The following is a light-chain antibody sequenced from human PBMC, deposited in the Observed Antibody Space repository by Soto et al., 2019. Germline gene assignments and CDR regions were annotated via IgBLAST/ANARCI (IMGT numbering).Light chain of an antibody. CDR2: AAS. CDR3: QQYNSYSWT. J-gene: IGKJ1*01. V-gene: IGKV1-5*01. Sequence: DIQMTQSPSTLSASVGDRVTITCRASQSISNHLDWYQQKPGKAPKLLIFAASSLQSGVPSRFSGSRSGPDLTLTISSLQPDDFATYYCQQYNSYSWTFGQGTKVDIK. CDR1: QSISNH.